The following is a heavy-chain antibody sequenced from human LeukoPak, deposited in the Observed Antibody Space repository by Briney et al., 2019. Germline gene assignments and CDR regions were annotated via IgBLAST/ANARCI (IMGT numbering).Heavy chain of an antibody. V-gene: IGHV5-51*01. D-gene: IGHD3-22*01. CDR2: IYPGDSDT. CDR3: ARPNRASYYYDSSGAFDY. Sequence: GASLKISCKGSGSSFTSYWIGWVRQMPGKGLEWMGIIYPGDSDTRYSPSFQGQVTISADKSISTAYLQWSSLNASDTAMYYCARPNRASYYYDSSGAFDYWGQGTLVTVSS. J-gene: IGHJ4*02. CDR1: GSSFTSYW.